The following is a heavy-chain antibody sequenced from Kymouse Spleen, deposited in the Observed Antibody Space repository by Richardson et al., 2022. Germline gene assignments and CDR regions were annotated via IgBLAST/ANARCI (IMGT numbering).Heavy chain of an antibody. Sequence: QLQLQESGPGLVKPSETLSLTCTVSGGSISSSSYYWGWIRQPPGKGLEWIGSIYYSGSTYYNPSLKSRVTISVDTSKNQFSLKLSSVTAADTAVYYCAKDGGTMVRGVIDYWGQGTLVTVSS. V-gene: IGHV4-39*01. CDR3: AKDGGTMVRGVIDY. CDR2: IYYSGST. J-gene: IGHJ4*02. CDR1: GGSISSSSYY. D-gene: IGHD3-10*01.